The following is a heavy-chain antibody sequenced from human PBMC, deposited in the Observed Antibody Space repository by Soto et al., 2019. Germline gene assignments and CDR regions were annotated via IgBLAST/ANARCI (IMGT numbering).Heavy chain of an antibody. CDR3: VRDGTKTLRDWFDP. Sequence: SETVSLTCTVSGASIIGFYWSWIRKSAGKGLEWIGRIYATGTTDYIPSLKSRVMMSVDTSKNQFSLKLRSVTTPDTAVYYCVRDGTKTLRDWFDPWGQGISVTVSS. CDR2: IYATGTT. CDR1: GASIIGFY. J-gene: IGHJ5*02. V-gene: IGHV4-4*07. D-gene: IGHD1-1*01.